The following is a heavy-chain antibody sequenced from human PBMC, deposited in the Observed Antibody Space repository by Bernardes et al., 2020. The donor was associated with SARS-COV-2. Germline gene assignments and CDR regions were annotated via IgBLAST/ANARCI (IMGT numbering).Heavy chain of an antibody. CDR2: IDWDDDK. D-gene: IGHD1-26*01. V-gene: IGHV2-70*11. J-gene: IGHJ4*02. CDR1: GFSLNTRGMC. Sequence: SGPTLVKPTQTLTLTCTFSGFSLNTRGMCVSWIRQPPGKALEWLARIDWDDDKYYSTSLKTRLTISKDTSKNQVVLTLTNVEPVDTGTYYCARLIVGGDLVPFDHWGQGGLVTVFS. CDR3: ARLIVGGDLVPFDH.